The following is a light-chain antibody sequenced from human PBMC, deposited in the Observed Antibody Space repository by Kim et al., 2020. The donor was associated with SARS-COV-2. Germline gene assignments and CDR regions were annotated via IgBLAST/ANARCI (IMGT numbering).Light chain of an antibody. CDR2: AAS. CDR1: QSIGSY. J-gene: IGKJ5*01. CDR3: QQTYSFPQIT. Sequence: SVGDRVTISCRASQSIGSYVNWYQHKAGKAPKLLIYAASSLQSGVPSRFSGSGSGTDFTLTISSLQPEDFATYSCQQTYSFPQITFGQGTRLEIK. V-gene: IGKV1-39*01.